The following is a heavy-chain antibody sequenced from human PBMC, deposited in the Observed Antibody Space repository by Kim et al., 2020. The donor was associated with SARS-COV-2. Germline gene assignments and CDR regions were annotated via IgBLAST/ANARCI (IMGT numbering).Heavy chain of an antibody. CDR2: TT. Sequence: TTYSNPSLKSRVTISVDTSKNQFSLNLNAVTAADTAVYYCARRLTTGRFDPWGQGTLVTVSP. V-gene: IGHV4-39*01. J-gene: IGHJ5*02. CDR3: ARRLTTGRFDP.